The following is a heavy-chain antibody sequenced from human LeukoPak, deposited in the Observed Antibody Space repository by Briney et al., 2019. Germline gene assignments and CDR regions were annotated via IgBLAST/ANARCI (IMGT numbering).Heavy chain of an antibody. CDR1: GGSISSYY. V-gene: IGHV4-59*01. D-gene: IGHD1-1*01. Sequence: TSETLSLTCTASGGSISSYYWSWIRQPPGKGLEWVGYIYYSGSTNYNPSLKSRVTISVDTSKNQFSLHLSSVTAADTAVYYCARGPGYNWKGHYSYDGMDVWLKATTVTVCS. CDR2: IYYSGST. J-gene: IGHJ6*01. CDR3: ARGPGYNWKGHYSYDGMDV.